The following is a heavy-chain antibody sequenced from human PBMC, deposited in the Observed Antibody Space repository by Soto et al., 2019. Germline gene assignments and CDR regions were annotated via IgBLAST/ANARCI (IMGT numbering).Heavy chain of an antibody. CDR1: GGTFSSYA. CDR2: IIPVFGTA. J-gene: IGHJ5*02. Sequence: SVKVSCKASGGTFSSYAISWVRQAPGQGLECMGGIIPVFGTANYAQKFQGRVTITADESTSTAYMELSSLRSEDTAVYYCARGGLTANWFDPWGQGTLVTSPQ. D-gene: IGHD3-9*01. V-gene: IGHV1-69*13. CDR3: ARGGLTANWFDP.